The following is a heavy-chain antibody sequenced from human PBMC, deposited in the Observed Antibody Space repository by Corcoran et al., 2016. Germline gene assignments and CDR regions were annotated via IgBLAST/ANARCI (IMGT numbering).Heavy chain of an antibody. D-gene: IGHD2-2*02. CDR1: GGSVSSGSYY. J-gene: IGHJ6*02. V-gene: IGHV4-61*01. CDR2: IYYSGST. CDR3: AVVEVGCSRTSCYTHYYYGMDV. Sequence: QVQLQESGPGLVKPSETLSLTCNVSGGSVSSGSYYWSWIRQPPGKGLEWIGYIYYSGSTNYNPSLKSRVTISVDTSKNQFSLKLSSVTAADTAMYYCAVVEVGCSRTSCYTHYYYGMDVWGQGTTVTVSS.